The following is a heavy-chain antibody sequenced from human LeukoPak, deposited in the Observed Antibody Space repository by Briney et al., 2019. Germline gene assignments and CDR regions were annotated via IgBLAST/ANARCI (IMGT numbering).Heavy chain of an antibody. D-gene: IGHD3-3*01. J-gene: IGHJ5*02. CDR1: GGSISSSSYY. CDR2: IYYSGST. V-gene: IGHV4-39*01. Sequence: PSETLSLTCTVSGGSISSSSYYWGWIRQPPGKGLEWIGSIYYSGSTYYNPSLKSRVTISVDTSKNQFSLKLSSVTAADTAVYYCARGGYYDFWSGYYKESWFDPWGQGTLVTVSS. CDR3: ARGGYYDFWSGYYKESWFDP.